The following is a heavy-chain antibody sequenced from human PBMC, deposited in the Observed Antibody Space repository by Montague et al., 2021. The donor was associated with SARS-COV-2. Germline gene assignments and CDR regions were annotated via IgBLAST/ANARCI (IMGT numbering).Heavy chain of an antibody. CDR2: IYYSGNT. D-gene: IGHD2-21*02. J-gene: IGHJ6*02. V-gene: IGHV4-39*01. CDR3: ASLGSPAYCGGDCHLRDYGTDV. Sequence: SETLSLTCTVSGGSITSSAYYWSWIRQSPGKGLEWIGTIYYSGNTYSNPSLKSRLTISMDTSKSQVSLKINSVTAGDTAVYFCASLGSPAYCGGDCHLRDYGTDVWGQGTRVTVSS. CDR1: GGSITSSAYY.